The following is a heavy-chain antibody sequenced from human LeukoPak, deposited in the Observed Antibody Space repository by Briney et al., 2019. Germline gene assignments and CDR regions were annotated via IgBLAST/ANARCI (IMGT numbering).Heavy chain of an antibody. Sequence: ASVKVSCKASGHTFTSYGIIWVRQAPGQGLQWMGWISAHNSKKNYAQNLQGRVTMTTYTSTNKVYLELRSLTSDDTAVYYCARAGTTLLLDYWGQGTLVTVSS. CDR3: ARAGTTLLLDY. D-gene: IGHD4-11*01. V-gene: IGHV1-18*01. CDR2: ISAHNSKK. J-gene: IGHJ4*02. CDR1: GHTFTSYG.